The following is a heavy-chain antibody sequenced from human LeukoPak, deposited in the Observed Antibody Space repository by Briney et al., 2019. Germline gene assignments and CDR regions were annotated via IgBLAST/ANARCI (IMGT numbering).Heavy chain of an antibody. CDR1: GFTFSNAW. CDR2: IKSKTDGGTT. J-gene: IGHJ4*02. CDR3: AAVSVDYGDSSFDF. V-gene: IGHV3-15*01. Sequence: GGSLRLSCAASGFTFSNAWMSWVRQAPGKGLERVGRIKSKTDGGTTDYAEPVKGRFTISRDDSKNTLCLQMNFLKTEDTALYYCAAVSVDYGDSSFDFWGQGTLVTVSS. D-gene: IGHD4-17*01.